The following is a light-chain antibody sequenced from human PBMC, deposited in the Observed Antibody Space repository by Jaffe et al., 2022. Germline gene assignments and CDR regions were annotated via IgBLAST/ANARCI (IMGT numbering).Light chain of an antibody. Sequence: SYELTQPPSVSVSPGQTANITCSGDKLGDTYASWYQQKPGQSPVLVIYQDTRRPSGIPERFSGSNSGNTATLTISGTQVMDEADYYCQAWDSSALYVFGTGTSVTVL. CDR2: QDT. CDR3: QAWDSSALYV. J-gene: IGLJ1*01. CDR1: KLGDTY. V-gene: IGLV3-1*01.